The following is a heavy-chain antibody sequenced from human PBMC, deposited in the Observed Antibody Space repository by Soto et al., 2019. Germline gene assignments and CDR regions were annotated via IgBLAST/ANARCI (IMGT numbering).Heavy chain of an antibody. D-gene: IGHD2-2*01. CDR1: GFTVSSNY. Sequence: GGSLRLSCAASGFTVSSNYMSWVRQAPGKGLEWVSVIYSGGSTYYADSVKGRFTISRDNSKNTLYLQMNSLRAEDTAVYYCARDLLGVVVPAAYMDVWGKGTTVTVSS. CDR2: IYSGGST. J-gene: IGHJ6*03. V-gene: IGHV3-66*01. CDR3: ARDLLGVVVPAAYMDV.